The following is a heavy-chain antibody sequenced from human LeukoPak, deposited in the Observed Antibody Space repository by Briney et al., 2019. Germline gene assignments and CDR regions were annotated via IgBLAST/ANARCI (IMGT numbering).Heavy chain of an antibody. CDR2: IRYDGNKK. Sequence: GGSLRLSCAASGFTFRSYGMHWVRQAPGKGLEGVAFIRYDGNKKYYADSVKGRFTISRDNSKNTVYLQMNSLRAEDTAVYYCAKDPTHFRVWDDYDNTRLNYWGQGTLVTVSS. D-gene: IGHD3-22*01. CDR3: AKDPTHFRVWDDYDNTRLNY. CDR1: GFTFRSYG. J-gene: IGHJ4*02. V-gene: IGHV3-30*02.